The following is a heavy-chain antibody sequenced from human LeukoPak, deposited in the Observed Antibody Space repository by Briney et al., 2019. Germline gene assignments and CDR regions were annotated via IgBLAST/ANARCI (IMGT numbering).Heavy chain of an antibody. D-gene: IGHD3-10*01. Sequence: TSETLSLTCTVSGGSISSSSYYWGWIRQPPGKGLEWIGSIYYSGSTYYNPSLKSRVTISVGTSKNQFSLKLSSVTAADTAVYYCARGRLLWFGESTPFDYWGQGTLVTVSS. V-gene: IGHV4-39*07. CDR1: GGSISSSSYY. J-gene: IGHJ4*02. CDR3: ARGRLLWFGESTPFDY. CDR2: IYYSGST.